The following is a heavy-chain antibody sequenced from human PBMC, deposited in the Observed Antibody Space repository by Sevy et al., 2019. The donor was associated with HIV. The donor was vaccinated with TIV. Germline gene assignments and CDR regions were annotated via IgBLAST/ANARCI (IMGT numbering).Heavy chain of an antibody. CDR1: GFTFNTHA. D-gene: IGHD3-22*01. Sequence: LSLTCAASGFTFNTHAMNWVRQAPGKGLEWVSVISGTGSSTYYADSVKGRFTISRDNSKNTLYLQMNSLRADDTVVYYDATALNPALESMIEVIFRTLKGFDVWGQGTMVTVSS. CDR2: ISGTGSST. CDR3: ATALNPALESMIEVIFRTLKGFDV. J-gene: IGHJ3*01. V-gene: IGHV3-23*01.